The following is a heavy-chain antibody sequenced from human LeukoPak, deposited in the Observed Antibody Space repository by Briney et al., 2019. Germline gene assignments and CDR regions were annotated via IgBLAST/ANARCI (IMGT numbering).Heavy chain of an antibody. V-gene: IGHV3-15*01. D-gene: IGHD5-12*01. CDR1: GFTFSNAW. J-gene: IGHJ4*02. Sequence: GGSLRLSCAASGFTFSNAWMSWVRQAPGKGLEWVGRIKSKTDGGTTDYAAPVKGRFTISRDDSKNTLYLQMNSLKTEDTAVYYCTTGNGGYARIDYWGQGTLVTVSS. CDR3: TTGNGGYARIDY. CDR2: IKSKTDGGTT.